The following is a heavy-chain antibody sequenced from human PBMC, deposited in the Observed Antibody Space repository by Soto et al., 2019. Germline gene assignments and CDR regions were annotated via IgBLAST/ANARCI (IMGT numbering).Heavy chain of an antibody. Sequence: QVQLVESGGGVVQPGRSLRLSCAASGFTFSSYGMHWVRQAPGKGLEWVAVIWYDGSNKYYADSVKGRFTISRDNSKNTQYLQMNSLRAEDTAVYCCARVPPTLDGMAVWGQGTTVTVSS. CDR2: IWYDGSNK. J-gene: IGHJ6*02. CDR3: ARVPPTLDGMAV. D-gene: IGHD3-16*01. CDR1: GFTFSSYG. V-gene: IGHV3-33*01.